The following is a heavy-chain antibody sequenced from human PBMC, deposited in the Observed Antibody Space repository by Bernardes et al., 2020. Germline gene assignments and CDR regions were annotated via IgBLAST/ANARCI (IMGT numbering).Heavy chain of an antibody. Sequence: SEPLSLTCTVSGGSISSYYWSWIRQPPGKGLEWIGYIYYSGSTNYNPSLKSRVTISVDTSKNQFSLKLSSVTAADTAVYYCARDLAPMRIGGQRTMVTVSS. CDR2: IYYSGST. CDR1: GGSISSYY. J-gene: IGHJ3*02. D-gene: IGHD3-16*01. CDR3: ARDLAPMRI. V-gene: IGHV4-59*01.